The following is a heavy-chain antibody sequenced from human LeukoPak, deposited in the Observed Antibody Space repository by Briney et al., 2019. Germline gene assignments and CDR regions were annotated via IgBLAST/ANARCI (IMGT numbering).Heavy chain of an antibody. V-gene: IGHV1-8*01. CDR2: MNPNSGNT. D-gene: IGHD6-13*01. CDR3: ARSVSCSWYRSNYYYGMDV. Sequence: AASVKVTCKASGYTFTSYDINWVRQATGQGLEWMGWMNPNSGNTGYAQKFQGRVTMTRNTSISTAYMELSSLRSEHTAVYYCARSVSCSWYRSNYYYGMDVWGQGTTVTVSS. CDR1: GYTFTSYD. J-gene: IGHJ6*02.